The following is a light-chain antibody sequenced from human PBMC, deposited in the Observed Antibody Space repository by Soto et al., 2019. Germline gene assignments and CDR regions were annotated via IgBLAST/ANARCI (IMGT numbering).Light chain of an antibody. CDR1: QGIASW. V-gene: IGKV1-12*01. Sequence: DIQMTQSPSSVSASVGDRVTITCRASQGIASWLAWYQHKPGRAPQLLIYAASSLQSGVPSRFSGSGSGSDFTLIISSLQREDFGTYYCQQANSFPWTFGQGTKVEIK. CDR3: QQANSFPWT. CDR2: AAS. J-gene: IGKJ1*01.